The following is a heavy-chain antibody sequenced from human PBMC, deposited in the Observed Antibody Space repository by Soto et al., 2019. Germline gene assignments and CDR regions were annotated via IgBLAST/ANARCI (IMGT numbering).Heavy chain of an antibody. CDR1: GFTFSSYA. J-gene: IGHJ4*02. Sequence: GGSLRLSCAASGFTFSSYAMHWVRQAPGKGLEWVAVISYDGSNEFYADSVKGRFTISRDNSKNTLYLQMNSLRPEDTAVYYCATSGSYYVGFGANFDYWGQGTLVTVSS. CDR2: ISYDGSNE. CDR3: ATSGSYYVGFGANFDY. V-gene: IGHV3-30-3*01. D-gene: IGHD1-26*01.